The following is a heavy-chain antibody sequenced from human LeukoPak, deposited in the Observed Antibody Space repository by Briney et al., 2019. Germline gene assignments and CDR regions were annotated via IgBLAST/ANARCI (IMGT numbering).Heavy chain of an antibody. J-gene: IGHJ6*03. V-gene: IGHV3-30*18. D-gene: IGHD1-26*01. Sequence: GGSLRLSCATSGFTFSSYGMHWVRQVPGKGLEWVTVISHDAKSTYHVDSVKGRFTISRDNSKNTLYLQMNSLRPEDTAVYYCAKGYGWEASYYYYYMDVWGKGTTVTISS. CDR3: AKGYGWEASYYYYYMDV. CDR1: GFTFSSYG. CDR2: ISHDAKST.